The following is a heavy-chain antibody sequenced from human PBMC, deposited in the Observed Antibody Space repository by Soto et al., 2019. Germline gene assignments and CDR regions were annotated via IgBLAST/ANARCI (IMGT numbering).Heavy chain of an antibody. D-gene: IGHD2-2*01. CDR3: AKGVVPAAITVYYYGMDV. J-gene: IGHJ6*02. V-gene: IGHV3-30*18. CDR2: ISYDGSNK. Sequence: QVQLVESGGGVVQPGRSLRLSCAASGFTFSSYGMHWVRQAPDKGLEWVAVISYDGSNKYYADSVKGRFTISRDNSKNTLYLQMNSLRAEDTAVYYCAKGVVPAAITVYYYGMDVWGQGTTVTVSS. CDR1: GFTFSSYG.